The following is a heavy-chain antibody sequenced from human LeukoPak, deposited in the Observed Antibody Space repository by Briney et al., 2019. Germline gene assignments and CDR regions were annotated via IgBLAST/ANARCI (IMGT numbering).Heavy chain of an antibody. CDR1: GYTFTSYD. Sequence: ASVKVSCKASGYTFTSYDINWVRQATGQGLERMGWLNPNSGNTGYAQKFQGRVTMTRNTSISTAYIELSSLRSEDTAVYYCARGPNWNSSGYYYVSWGQGTLVTVSS. CDR3: ARGPNWNSSGYYYVS. CDR2: LNPNSGNT. J-gene: IGHJ4*02. D-gene: IGHD3-22*01. V-gene: IGHV1-8*01.